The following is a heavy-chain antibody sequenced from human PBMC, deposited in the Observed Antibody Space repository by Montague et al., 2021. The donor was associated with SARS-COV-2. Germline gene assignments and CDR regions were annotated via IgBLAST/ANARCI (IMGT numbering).Heavy chain of an antibody. D-gene: IGHD3-9*01. J-gene: IGHJ4*02. CDR1: GGSFNSDNFF. Sequence: SETLSLTCSVSGGSFNSDNFFWSWIRQPPGKRLEWLGVISIGGRTFYNPSLRSRVPISVHTSRNQLSLNVKSVTAADTAVYYCARHRRYDVVTYYPDFWGQGVLVTVSS. CDR2: ISIGGRT. CDR3: ARHRRYDVVTYYPDF. V-gene: IGHV4-39*01.